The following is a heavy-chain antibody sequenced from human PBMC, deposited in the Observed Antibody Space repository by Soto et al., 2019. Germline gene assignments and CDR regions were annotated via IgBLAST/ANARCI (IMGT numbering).Heavy chain of an antibody. CDR3: ARHIPIDNILGFDK. D-gene: IGHD2-21*01. Sequence: SETLSLTCTVSGDSITSSYWWSWVRQPPGRGLEWIGKISHTGTTYYNPSLESRTTISVEKSKNQFSLKLTSVPAQAMAVFSCARHIPIDNILGFDKWGQGTLVDVSS. CDR1: GDSITSSYW. V-gene: IGHV4-4*02. CDR2: ISHTGTT. J-gene: IGHJ4*01.